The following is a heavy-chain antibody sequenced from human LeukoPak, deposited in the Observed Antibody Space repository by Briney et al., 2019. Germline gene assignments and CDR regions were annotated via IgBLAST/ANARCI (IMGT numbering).Heavy chain of an antibody. Sequence: GGSLRLSCAGYGITLSELWMNWVRQVPGKGLEWVANIKQDGSEKKYVDSVKGRFTISRDNAKNSVYLQMNSLRVDDTAVYYCVEGYGWLPDYWGQGALVTVSS. V-gene: IGHV3-7*02. CDR3: VEGYGWLPDY. CDR1: GITLSELW. J-gene: IGHJ4*02. D-gene: IGHD6-19*01. CDR2: IKQDGSEK.